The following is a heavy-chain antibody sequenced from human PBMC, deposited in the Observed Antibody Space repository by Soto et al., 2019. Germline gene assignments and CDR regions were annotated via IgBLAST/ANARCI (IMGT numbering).Heavy chain of an antibody. CDR3: ARGVTVFGLVSRFWFDP. D-gene: IGHD3-3*01. CDR2: IYNSGIT. CDR1: GGSISSGDYS. Sequence: SETLSLTCTVSGGSISSGDYSWSWVRQSPGKGLEWIGHIYNSGITYYNPSLKSRVVISIDTSRNQFSLRLNSLTAADRAVYFCARGVTVFGLVSRFWFDPWGQGAVVTVS. V-gene: IGHV4-30-4*01. J-gene: IGHJ5*02.